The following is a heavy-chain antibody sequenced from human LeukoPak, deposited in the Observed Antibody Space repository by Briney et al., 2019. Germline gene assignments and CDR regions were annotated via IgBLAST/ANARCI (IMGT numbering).Heavy chain of an antibody. J-gene: IGHJ2*01. Sequence: GGSLTLSCAASGFTFSDYYMSWIRQAPGEGLEWVSYISSSGSTMYYADSVKGRFAISRDNAKNSLYLQMNSLRAEDTAMYYCARDALGFGEPAIQYWCFDLWGRGTLVTVSS. V-gene: IGHV3-11*01. CDR2: ISSSGSTM. D-gene: IGHD3-10*01. CDR3: ARDALGFGEPAIQYWCFDL. CDR1: GFTFSDYY.